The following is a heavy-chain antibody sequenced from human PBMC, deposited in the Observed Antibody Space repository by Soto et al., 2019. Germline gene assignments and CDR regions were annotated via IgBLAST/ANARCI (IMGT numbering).Heavy chain of an antibody. CDR1: GGTFSSYA. CDR3: ASAIFGVVIFGYYGMDV. V-gene: IGHV1-69*13. Sequence: SVKVSCKXSGGTFSSYAISWVRQAPGQGLEWMGGIIPIFGTANYAQKFQGRVTITADESTSTAYMELSSLRSEDTAVYYCASAIFGVVIFGYYGMDVWGQGTTVTVSS. CDR2: IIPIFGTA. J-gene: IGHJ6*02. D-gene: IGHD3-3*01.